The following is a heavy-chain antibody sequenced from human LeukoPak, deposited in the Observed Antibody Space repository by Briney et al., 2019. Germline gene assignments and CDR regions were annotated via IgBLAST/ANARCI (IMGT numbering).Heavy chain of an antibody. J-gene: IGHJ4*02. Sequence: PSETLSLTCAVSGYSISSGYYWGWIRQPPGKGLEWIGSIYHSGSTYYTPSLKSRFTISVDTSKNQFSLKLSSVTAADTAVYYCARHYDSSGYYPLYYFDYWGQGTLDTVSS. D-gene: IGHD3-22*01. CDR2: IYHSGST. CDR3: ARHYDSSGYYPLYYFDY. CDR1: GYSISSGYY. V-gene: IGHV4-38-2*01.